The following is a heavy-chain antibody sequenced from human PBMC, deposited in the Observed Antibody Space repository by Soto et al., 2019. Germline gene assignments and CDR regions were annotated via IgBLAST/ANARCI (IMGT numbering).Heavy chain of an antibody. J-gene: IGHJ4*02. D-gene: IGHD3-9*01. CDR3: ARCGYDILTGYSSTVDLDY. Sequence: ASVKVSCKASGYTFTSYYMHWVRQAPGQGLEWMGIINPSGGSTSYAQKFQGRVTMTRDTSTSTVYMELSSLRSEDTAVYYCARCGYDILTGYSSTVDLDYWGQGTLVTVSS. CDR2: INPSGGST. V-gene: IGHV1-46*03. CDR1: GYTFTSYY.